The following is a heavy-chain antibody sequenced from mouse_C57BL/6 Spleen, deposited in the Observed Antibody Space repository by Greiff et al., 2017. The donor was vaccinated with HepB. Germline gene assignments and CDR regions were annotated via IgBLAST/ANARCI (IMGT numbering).Heavy chain of an antibody. CDR2: ISYDGSN. Sequence: EVQLVESGPGLVKPSQSLSLTCSVTGYSITSGYYWNWIRQFPGNKLEWMGYISYDGSNNYNPSLKNRISITRDTSKNQFFLKLNSVTTEDTATYYCARDRNSYFDYWGQGTTLTVSS. CDR3: ARDRNSYFDY. V-gene: IGHV3-6*01. J-gene: IGHJ2*01. D-gene: IGHD2-1*01. CDR1: GYSITSGYY.